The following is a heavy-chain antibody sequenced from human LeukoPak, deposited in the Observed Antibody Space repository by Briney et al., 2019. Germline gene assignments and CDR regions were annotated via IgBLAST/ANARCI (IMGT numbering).Heavy chain of an antibody. CDR2: IKHDGTEK. CDR1: GFTFSNYW. D-gene: IGHD5-18*01. J-gene: IGHJ4*02. Sequence: GGSLRLSCAASGFTFSNYWMSWVRQAPGKGLEWVANIKHDGTEKYYVDSVKGRFTISRDNAKNSLYLQMNSLRAEDTALYYCAREVHPEGYTYAPALDYWGQGTLVTVAS. CDR3: AREVHPEGYTYAPALDY. V-gene: IGHV3-7*01.